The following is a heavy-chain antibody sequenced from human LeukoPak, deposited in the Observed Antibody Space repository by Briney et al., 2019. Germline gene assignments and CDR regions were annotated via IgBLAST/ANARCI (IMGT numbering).Heavy chain of an antibody. CDR1: GFTFSSYS. V-gene: IGHV3-21*01. J-gene: IGHJ4*02. CDR3: ARDLIEMATNSDY. Sequence: GGSLRLSCAASGFTFSSYSMNWVRQAPGKGLEWVSSISSSSSYIYYADSVKGRFTISRDNAKNSLYLQMNSLRAGDTAVYYCARDLIEMATNSDYWGQGTLVTVSS. CDR2: ISSSSSYI. D-gene: IGHD5-24*01.